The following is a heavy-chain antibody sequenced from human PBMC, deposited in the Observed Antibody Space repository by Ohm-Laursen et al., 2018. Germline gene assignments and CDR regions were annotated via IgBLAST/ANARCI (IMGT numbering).Heavy chain of an antibody. CDR3: ARQGTSSWYPYYFDY. D-gene: IGHD6-13*01. Sequence: SDTLSLTCTVSGGSISSYYWSWIRQPPGKGLEWIGYIYYSGSTNYNPSLKSRVTISVDTSKNQFSLKLSSVTAADTAVYYCARQGTSSWYPYYFDYWGQGTLVTVSS. V-gene: IGHV4-59*08. CDR2: IYYSGST. J-gene: IGHJ4*02. CDR1: GGSISSYY.